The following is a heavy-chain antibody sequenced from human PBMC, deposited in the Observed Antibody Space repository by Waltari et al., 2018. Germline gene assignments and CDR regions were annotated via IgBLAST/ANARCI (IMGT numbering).Heavy chain of an antibody. Sequence: QVQLQQWGAGLLKPSETLSLTCAVYGGSFSGYCWRWIRQPPGKGLEWIGEINHSGSTNHNPSLKSRVTISVDTSKNQFSLKLSSVTAADTAVYYCARGKARYSSGWYVLFDYWGQGTLVTVSS. CDR3: ARGKARYSSGWYVLFDY. CDR1: GGSFSGYC. D-gene: IGHD6-19*01. V-gene: IGHV4-34*01. J-gene: IGHJ4*02. CDR2: INHSGST.